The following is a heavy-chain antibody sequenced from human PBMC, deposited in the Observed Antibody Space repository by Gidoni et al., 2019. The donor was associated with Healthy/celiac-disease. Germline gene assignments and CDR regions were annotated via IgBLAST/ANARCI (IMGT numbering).Heavy chain of an antibody. CDR3: ARGIMGATTVYYMDV. J-gene: IGHJ6*03. D-gene: IGHD1-26*01. CDR2: ISAYNGNT. Sequence: QVQLVQSGAEVKKPGASVKVSGKASGYSFTSYGISWVRQAPGQVLEWMGWISAYNGNTNYAQKPQGRVTMTTDTSTSTAYMELRSLRSDDTAVYYCARGIMGATTVYYMDVWGKGTTVTVSS. V-gene: IGHV1-18*04. CDR1: GYSFTSYG.